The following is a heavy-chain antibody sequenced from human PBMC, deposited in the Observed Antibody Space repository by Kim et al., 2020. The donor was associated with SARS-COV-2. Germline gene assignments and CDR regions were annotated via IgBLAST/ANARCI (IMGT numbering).Heavy chain of an antibody. CDR1: GFSFSNYN. Sequence: RGSLRLSCAASGFSFSNYNMNWVRQVPGKGLEWVAHISSGSSTKEYADSVKGRFTISRDNAQNSVYLQMSSLRAEDSAVYLCYGADHWGQGTRLTVSS. J-gene: IGHJ4*02. CDR2: ISSGSSTK. CDR3: YGADH. D-gene: IGHD4-17*01. V-gene: IGHV3-48*04.